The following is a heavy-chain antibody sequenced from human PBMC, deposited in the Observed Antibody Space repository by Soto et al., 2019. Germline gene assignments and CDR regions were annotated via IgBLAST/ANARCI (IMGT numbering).Heavy chain of an antibody. CDR3: ARDPAPPNN. V-gene: IGHV1-18*01. CDR1: GYTFASYA. J-gene: IGHJ4*02. CDR2: ISAYNGNT. Sequence: QVQLVQSGAEVKKPGASVKVSCKASGYTFASYAISWMRQAPGQGLEWMGWISAYNGNTNYAQKLQGRGTTTTDTPTSTAYMELRSLRSDDTAAYSGARDPAPPNNWGQGTLVTVSS.